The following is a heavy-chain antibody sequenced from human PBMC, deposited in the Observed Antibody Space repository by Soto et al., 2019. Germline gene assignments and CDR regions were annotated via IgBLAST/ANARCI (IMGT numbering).Heavy chain of an antibody. CDR2: ISGSGGST. V-gene: IGHV3-23*01. D-gene: IGHD3-3*01. CDR1: GFTFSSYA. J-gene: IGHJ3*02. Sequence: PGGSLRLSCAASGFTFSSYAMRWVRQAPGKGLEWVSAISGSGGSTYYADSVKGRFTISRRNSKNTLYLQMNSLRAEDTAVYYCAKDALGFLEWLESMGAFDNWGQGTMVTVSS. CDR3: AKDALGFLEWLESMGAFDN.